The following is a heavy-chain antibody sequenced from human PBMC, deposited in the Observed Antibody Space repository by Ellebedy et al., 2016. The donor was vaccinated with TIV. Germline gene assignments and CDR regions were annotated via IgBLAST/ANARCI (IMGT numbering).Heavy chain of an antibody. J-gene: IGHJ4*02. CDR2: IYYSGST. D-gene: IGHD6-6*01. Sequence: MPSETLSLTCTVSGGSISSYYWSWIRQPPGKGLEWIGYIYYSGSTYYNPSLKSRVTISTDTSKNQFSLKLSSVTAADTAVYFCARGDSSSSRVYYWGQGTLVTVSS. CDR3: ARGDSSSSRVYY. CDR1: GGSISSYY. V-gene: IGHV4-30-4*01.